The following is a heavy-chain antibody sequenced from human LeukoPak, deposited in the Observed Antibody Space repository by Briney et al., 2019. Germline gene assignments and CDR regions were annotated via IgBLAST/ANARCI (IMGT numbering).Heavy chain of an antibody. V-gene: IGHV1-69*04. D-gene: IGHD3-22*01. CDR3: AREGDSSGLYNWFDP. CDR2: IISILGIA. Sequence: SSVKVSCKASGGTFSSYTISWVRQAPGQGLEWMGRIISILGIANYAQKFQGRVTITADKSTSTAYMELSSLRSEDTAVYYCAREGDSSGLYNWFDPWGQGTLVTVSS. CDR1: GGTFSSYT. J-gene: IGHJ5*02.